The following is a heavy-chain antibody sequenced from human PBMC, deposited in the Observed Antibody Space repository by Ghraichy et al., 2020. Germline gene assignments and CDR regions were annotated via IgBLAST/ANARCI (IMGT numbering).Heavy chain of an antibody. V-gene: IGHV3-43*02. CDR2: ISGDGGST. CDR1: GFTFDDYA. CDR3: AKAIGGAATVSDAFDI. Sequence: GALRLSCAASGFTFDDYAMHWVRQAPGKGLEWVSLISGDGGSTYYADSVKGRFTISRDNSKNSLYLQMNSRRTEDTALYYCAKAIGGAATVSDAFDIWGQGTMVTVSS. D-gene: IGHD2-15*01. J-gene: IGHJ3*02.